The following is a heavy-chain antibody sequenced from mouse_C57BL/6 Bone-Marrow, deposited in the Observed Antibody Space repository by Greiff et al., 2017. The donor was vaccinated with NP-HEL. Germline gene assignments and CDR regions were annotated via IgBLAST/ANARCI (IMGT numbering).Heavy chain of an antibody. Sequence: EVNLVESGGGLVQPGGSLKLSCAASGFTFSDYYMYWVRQTPEKRLEWVAYISNGGGSTYYPDTVKGRFTISRDNAKNTLYLQMSRLKSEDTAMYYCARQGNSYYFDYWGQGTTLTVSS. CDR2: ISNGGGST. V-gene: IGHV5-12*01. CDR1: GFTFSDYY. J-gene: IGHJ2*01. CDR3: ARQGNSYYFDY.